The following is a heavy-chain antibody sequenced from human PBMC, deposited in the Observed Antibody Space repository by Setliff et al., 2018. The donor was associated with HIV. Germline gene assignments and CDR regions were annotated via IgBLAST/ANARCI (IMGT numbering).Heavy chain of an antibody. J-gene: IGHJ4*02. CDR3: TRDLGGPFDY. D-gene: IGHD3-16*01. Sequence: GGSLRLSCTAFGFTFGDYGMSWVRQAPGKGLEWVGFIRSKAYGGTTEYAASVKGRFSISRDDANSIAYLQMNSLKTEDTAVYYCTRDLGGPFDYWGQGTLVTVSS. CDR2: IRSKAYGGTT. CDR1: GFTFGDYG. V-gene: IGHV3-49*04.